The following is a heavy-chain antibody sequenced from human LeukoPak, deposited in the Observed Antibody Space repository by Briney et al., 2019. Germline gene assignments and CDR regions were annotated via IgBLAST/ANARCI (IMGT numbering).Heavy chain of an antibody. D-gene: IGHD3-10*01. V-gene: IGHV3-66*01. CDR2: IYSGGST. CDR1: GFTVSSNY. Sequence: GGSLRLSCAASGFTVSSNYMTWVRHAPGNGLEWVSFIYSGGSTYYADSVKGRFTIARDNPKNALYLQMNSLRAEDTAVYYCARDKRNYYDSRNFRYYYYGMDVWGQGTTVTVSS. J-gene: IGHJ6*02. CDR3: ARDKRNYYDSRNFRYYYYGMDV.